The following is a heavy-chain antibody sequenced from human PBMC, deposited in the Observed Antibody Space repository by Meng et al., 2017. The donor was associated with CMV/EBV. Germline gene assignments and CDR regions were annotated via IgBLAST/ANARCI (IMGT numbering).Heavy chain of an antibody. CDR1: GYTFTSYG. CDR2: ISAYNGNT. V-gene: IGHV1-18*01. D-gene: IGHD2-21*01. Sequence: ASVKVSCKASGYTFTSYGLSWVRQAPGQGLEWMGWISAYNGNTKYAQKFQGRVTLTTDTSTSTAYMEVRSLRSDDTAVYYCARDLGSFFCVRECYVDYWGQGTPVTVSS. J-gene: IGHJ4*02. CDR3: ARDLGSFFCVRECYVDY.